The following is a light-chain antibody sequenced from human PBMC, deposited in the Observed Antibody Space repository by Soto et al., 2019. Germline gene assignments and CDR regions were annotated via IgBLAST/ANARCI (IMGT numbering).Light chain of an antibody. Sequence: DIQLTQSPSFLSASVGDRVTITCRASQAISSYLAWFQQRPGKAPKVLIYAASTLQSGVPSRFSGSAPGTEFTLTISSLQPEDFATDFCQQLNSYPWTFGQGTKVEIK. CDR3: QQLNSYPWT. J-gene: IGKJ1*01. CDR2: AAS. CDR1: QAISSY. V-gene: IGKV1-9*01.